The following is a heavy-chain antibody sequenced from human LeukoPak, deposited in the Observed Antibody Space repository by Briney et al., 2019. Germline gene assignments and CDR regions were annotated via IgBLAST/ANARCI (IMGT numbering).Heavy chain of an antibody. D-gene: IGHD1-26*01. J-gene: IGHJ4*02. CDR2: ISSSGSTI. Sequence: GGSLRLSCAASGFTFSSYEMNWVRQAPGKGLEWVSYISSSGSTIYYADSVKGRFTISRDNSKNTLYLQMNSLRAEDTAVYYCAKGVSGAPDYWGQGTLVTVSS. CDR3: AKGVSGAPDY. V-gene: IGHV3-48*03. CDR1: GFTFSSYE.